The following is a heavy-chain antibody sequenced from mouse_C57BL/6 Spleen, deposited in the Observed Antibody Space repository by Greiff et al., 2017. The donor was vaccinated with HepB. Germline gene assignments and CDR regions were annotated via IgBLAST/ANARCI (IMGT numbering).Heavy chain of an antibody. CDR2: IWSDGST. J-gene: IGHJ3*01. CDR1: GFSLTSYG. CDR3: ARQEDSSGYWFAY. V-gene: IGHV2-6-1*01. Sequence: VKLMESGPGLVAPSQRLSITCTVSGFSLTSYGVHWVRQPPGKGLEWLVVIWSDGSTTYNSALKSRLSISKDNSKSQVFLKMNSLQTDDTAMYYCARQEDSSGYWFAYWGQGTLVTVSA. D-gene: IGHD3-2*02.